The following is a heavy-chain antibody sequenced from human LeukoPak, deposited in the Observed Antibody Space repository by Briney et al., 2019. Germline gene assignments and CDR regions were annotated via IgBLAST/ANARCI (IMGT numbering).Heavy chain of an antibody. V-gene: IGHV1-69*13. J-gene: IGHJ4*02. CDR2: IIPIFGTA. Sequence: SVQVSCKASGGTFSSYAISWVRQAPGQGLEWMGGIIPIFGTANYAQKFQGRVTITADESTSTAYMELSSLRSEDTAVYYCARGLGDWHYYDSKGWGQGTLVTVSS. D-gene: IGHD3-22*01. CDR3: ARGLGDWHYYDSKG. CDR1: GGTFSSYA.